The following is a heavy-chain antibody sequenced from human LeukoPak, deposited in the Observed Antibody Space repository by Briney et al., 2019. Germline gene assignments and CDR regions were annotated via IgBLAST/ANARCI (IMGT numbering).Heavy chain of an antibody. CDR1: GGSISSYY. Sequence: SETLSLTCTVSGGSISSYYWSWIRQPAGKGLEWIGYIYYSGSTKYNPSLKSRVTISVDTSERQFSLKLSSVTAADTAAYYCARHMTVTYDAFDIWGQGTMVTVSS. J-gene: IGHJ3*02. D-gene: IGHD3-22*01. CDR2: IYYSGST. CDR3: ARHMTVTYDAFDI. V-gene: IGHV4-59*08.